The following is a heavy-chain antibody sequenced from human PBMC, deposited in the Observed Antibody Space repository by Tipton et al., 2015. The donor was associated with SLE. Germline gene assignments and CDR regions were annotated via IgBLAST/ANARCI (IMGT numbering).Heavy chain of an antibody. CDR1: GGSISSSSYY. D-gene: IGHD1-7*01. V-gene: IGHV4-39*07. J-gene: IGHJ4*02. Sequence: TLSLTCTVSGGSISSSSYYWGWIRQPPGKGLEWIGSIYYSGSTYYNPSLKSRVTISVDTSKNQFSLKLSSVTAADTAVYYCARGSWNFRYFDYWGQGTLVTVSS. CDR2: IYYSGST. CDR3: ARGSWNFRYFDY.